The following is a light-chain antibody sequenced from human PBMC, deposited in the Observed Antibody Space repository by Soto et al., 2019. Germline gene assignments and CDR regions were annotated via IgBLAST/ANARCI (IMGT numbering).Light chain of an antibody. J-gene: IGKJ1*01. CDR1: QSVGSN. V-gene: IGKV3-15*01. CDR2: GAS. Sequence: EIVMTQSPATLSVSPGERATLSCRASQSVGSNLVWYQRRPGQTPRVLIYGASTRSTGIPARFSGSGSGTEFTLTISSLQPDDFATYYCQQYNSYPWTFGQGTKVDIK. CDR3: QQYNSYPWT.